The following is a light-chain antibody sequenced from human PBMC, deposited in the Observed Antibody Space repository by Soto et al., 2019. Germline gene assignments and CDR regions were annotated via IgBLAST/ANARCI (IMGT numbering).Light chain of an antibody. CDR2: GAS. V-gene: IGKV1-39*01. Sequence: DVQMTQSPSSLSVFVGDRVTITCRASQNISTYLNWYQQKPGKAPKQLIFGASSLQTGVPSRFSGRGSGTDFTFTISSLQPEDFATYYGQQSYIIPGTFGRGTNVEV. CDR1: QNISTY. CDR3: QQSYIIPGT. J-gene: IGKJ1*01.